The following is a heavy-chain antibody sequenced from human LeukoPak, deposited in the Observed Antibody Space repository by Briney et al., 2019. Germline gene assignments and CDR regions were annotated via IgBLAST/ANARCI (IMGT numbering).Heavy chain of an antibody. D-gene: IGHD1-26*01. CDR1: GYSFSNYG. J-gene: IGHJ4*02. CDR2: ISAYNANT. CDR3: ARLSGSYYVSEPPDY. V-gene: IGHV1-18*01. Sequence: ASVTVSCKASGYSFSNYGISWVRQAPGQGLEWMGWISAYNANTNYAQKLQGRVTMTTDTSTSTAYMELRSLRSDDTAVYYCARLSGSYYVSEPPDYWGQGTLVTVSS.